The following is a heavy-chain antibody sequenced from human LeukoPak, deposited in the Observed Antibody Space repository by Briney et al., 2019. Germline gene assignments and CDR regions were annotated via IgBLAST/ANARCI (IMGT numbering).Heavy chain of an antibody. Sequence: KPGGSLSLSCAASGFTFSDYYMSWIRQAPGKGLEWDSYISSSSSYTNYADSVKGRFTISRDNAKNSLYLQMNSLRAEDTAVYYCARARSMMDWFDPWGQGTLVTVSS. CDR1: GFTFSDYY. J-gene: IGHJ5*02. CDR2: ISSSSSYT. V-gene: IGHV3-11*05. D-gene: IGHD3-16*01. CDR3: ARARSMMDWFDP.